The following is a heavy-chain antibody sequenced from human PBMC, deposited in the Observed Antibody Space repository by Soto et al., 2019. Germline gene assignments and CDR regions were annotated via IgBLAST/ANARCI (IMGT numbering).Heavy chain of an antibody. J-gene: IGHJ6*02. CDR3: AKDGRRYCSSTSCYLYYYGMDV. CDR2: ISGSGGST. D-gene: IGHD2-2*01. Sequence: PGGSLRLSCAASGFTFSSYAMSWVRQAPGKGLEWVSAISGSGGSTYYADSVKGRFTISRDNSKNTLYPQMNSLRAEDTAVYYCAKDGRRYCSSTSCYLYYYGMDVWGQGTTVTVS. CDR1: GFTFSSYA. V-gene: IGHV3-23*01.